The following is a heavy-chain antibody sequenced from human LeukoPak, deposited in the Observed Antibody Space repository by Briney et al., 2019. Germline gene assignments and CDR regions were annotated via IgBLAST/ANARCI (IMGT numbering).Heavy chain of an antibody. Sequence: GGSLRLSCAASGFTFSNYWMTWVRQAPGKGLEWVASIKQDGSEKYYVDSVKGRFTISRDNAKNSLYLQMNSLRAEDTAVYYCARDIYDSSGYYVDYWGQGTLVTVSS. CDR1: GFTFSNYW. D-gene: IGHD3-22*01. CDR2: IKQDGSEK. J-gene: IGHJ4*02. CDR3: ARDIYDSSGYYVDY. V-gene: IGHV3-7*03.